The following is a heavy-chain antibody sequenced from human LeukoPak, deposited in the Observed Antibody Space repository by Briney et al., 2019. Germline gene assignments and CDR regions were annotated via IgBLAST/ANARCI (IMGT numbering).Heavy chain of an antibody. CDR3: ARAPQSMIVVVITYDY. V-gene: IGHV1-2*02. CDR1: GYTFTGYY. CDR2: INPNSGGT. D-gene: IGHD3-22*01. Sequence: ASVKVSCKASGYTFTGYYMHWVRQAPGQGLEWMGWINPNSGGTNYAQKFQGRVTMTRDTSISTAYMELSRLRSDDTAVYYCARAPQSMIVVVITYDYWGQGTLVTVSS. J-gene: IGHJ4*02.